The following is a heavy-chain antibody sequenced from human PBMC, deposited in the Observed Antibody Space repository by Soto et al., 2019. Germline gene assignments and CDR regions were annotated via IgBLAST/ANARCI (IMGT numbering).Heavy chain of an antibody. D-gene: IGHD2-2*01. V-gene: IGHV1-3*01. CDR2: INAGNGNT. Sequence: GASVKVSCKASGYTFTSYAMHWVRQAPGQRLEWMGWINAGNGNTKYSQKFQGRVTITRDTSASTAYMELSSLRSEDTAVYYCAREDCSSTSCRFDPWGQGTLVTVSS. CDR1: GYTFTSYA. J-gene: IGHJ5*02. CDR3: AREDCSSTSCRFDP.